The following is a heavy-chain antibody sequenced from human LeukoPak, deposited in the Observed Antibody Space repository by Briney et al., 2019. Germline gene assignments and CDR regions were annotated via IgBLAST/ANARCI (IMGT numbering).Heavy chain of an antibody. CDR2: ISGTSTYI. CDR3: VRDHQLRDPGC. D-gene: IGHD5-24*01. J-gene: IGHJ4*02. V-gene: IGHV3-21*01. CDR1: GFTFDKYF. Sequence: AGGSLRRSCAASGFTFDKYFIHWVRQAPGKGLDWVSSISGTSTYIDYADSVKGRFTISRDNAKNSLYLQMNSLRVEDTAVYYCVRDHQLRDPGCWGQGTLVTVSS.